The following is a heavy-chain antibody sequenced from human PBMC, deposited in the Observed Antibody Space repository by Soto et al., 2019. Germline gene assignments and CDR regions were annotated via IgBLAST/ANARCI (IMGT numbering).Heavy chain of an antibody. Sequence: QVQLVQSGAEVKKPGSAVKVSCKASGGTFSSYAISWVRQAPGQGLEWMGGIIPIFGTANYAQKFQGRVTITADESTSTAYMELSSLRSEDTAVYYCARAPTYYYDSSGYYYDYWGQGTLVTVSS. CDR1: GGTFSSYA. V-gene: IGHV1-69*01. J-gene: IGHJ4*02. CDR3: ARAPTYYYDSSGYYYDY. D-gene: IGHD3-22*01. CDR2: IIPIFGTA.